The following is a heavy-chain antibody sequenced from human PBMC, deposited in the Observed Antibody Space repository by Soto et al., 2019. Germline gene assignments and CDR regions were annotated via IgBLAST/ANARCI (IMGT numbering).Heavy chain of an antibody. J-gene: IGHJ4*02. CDR3: ARERESNTMILVVRSLGY. CDR2: ISAYNGNT. Sequence: QVQLVQSGAEVKKPGASVKVSCKASGYTFTSYGISWVRQAPGHGLEWIGWISAYNGNTNYAQKLQGRVTMNTDTSTSTDYKEQRSLSSDDTAVYYCARERESNTMILVVRSLGYWGQGTLVTVSS. V-gene: IGHV1-18*01. CDR1: GYTFTSYG. D-gene: IGHD3-22*01.